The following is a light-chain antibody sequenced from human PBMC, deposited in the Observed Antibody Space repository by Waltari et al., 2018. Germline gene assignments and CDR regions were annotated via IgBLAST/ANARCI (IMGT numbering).Light chain of an antibody. V-gene: IGKV3-20*01. CDR2: GAS. J-gene: IGKJ3*01. CDR1: QSVSSSY. CDR3: QQYGSSPPFT. Sequence: EIVLTQSPGTLSLSPGERATIPCRASQSVSSSYLAWYQQKPGQAPRLLIYGASSRATGIPDRFSGSGSGTDFTLTISRLEPEDFAVYYCQQYGSSPPFTFGPGTKVDIK.